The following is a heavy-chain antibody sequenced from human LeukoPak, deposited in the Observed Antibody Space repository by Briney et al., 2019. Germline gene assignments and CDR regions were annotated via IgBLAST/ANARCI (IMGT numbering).Heavy chain of an antibody. CDR2: IKHNVDGL. D-gene: IGHD3-16*01. CDR3: ARDLRTFDS. V-gene: IGHV3-7*01. J-gene: IGHJ4*02. Sequence: GGSLRLSCAASGFTFSSYWMTCVRQAPGKGLDRVTNIKHNVDGLNDVDSVEDQFTISRDDAKNSLYLHMTGLRAEDTAVYYCARDLRTFDSWGQGTLVSVSS. CDR1: GFTFSSYW.